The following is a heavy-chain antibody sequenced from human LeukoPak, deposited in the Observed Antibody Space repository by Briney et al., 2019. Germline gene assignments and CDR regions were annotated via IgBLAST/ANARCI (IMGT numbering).Heavy chain of an antibody. CDR1: GYTLTELS. V-gene: IGHV1-24*01. CDR3: ATELHSSGWENHAFDI. CDR2: FDPEDGET. J-gene: IGHJ3*02. D-gene: IGHD6-19*01. Sequence: ASVKVSCKVSGYTLTELSMHWVRQAPGKGLEWMGGFDPEDGETIYAQKFQGRVTVTEDTSTDTAYMELSSLRSEDTAVYYCATELHSSGWENHAFDIWGQGTMVTVSS.